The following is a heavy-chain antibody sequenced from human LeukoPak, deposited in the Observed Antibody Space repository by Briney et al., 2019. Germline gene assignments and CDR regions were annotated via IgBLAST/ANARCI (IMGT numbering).Heavy chain of an antibody. CDR2: ISGTGGST. CDR3: ARDREWLRPQDY. D-gene: IGHD5-12*01. CDR1: GFTFSSYA. V-gene: IGHV3-23*01. Sequence: PGGSLRLSCAASGFTFSSYAMSWVRQAPGKGLECVPTISGTGGSTYYADSVKGRFTISRDNSKNTLYLQMNSLRAEDTAIYYCARDREWLRPQDYWGQGTLVTVSS. J-gene: IGHJ4*02.